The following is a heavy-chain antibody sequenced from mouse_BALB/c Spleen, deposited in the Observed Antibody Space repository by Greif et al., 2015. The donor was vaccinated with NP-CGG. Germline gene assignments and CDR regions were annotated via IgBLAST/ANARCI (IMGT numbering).Heavy chain of an antibody. D-gene: IGHD2-4*01. CDR2: FYPGSGSI. V-gene: IGHV1-62-2*01. Sequence: QVQLQQPGAELVKPGASVKLSCKASGYTFTEYTIHWVKQRSGQGLEWIGWFYPGSGSIKYNEKFKDKATLTADKSSSTVYMELSRLTSEDSAVYFCARREEVYYDYDGGFAYWGQGTLVTVSA. CDR3: ARREEVYYDYDGGFAY. J-gene: IGHJ3*01. CDR1: GYTFTEYT.